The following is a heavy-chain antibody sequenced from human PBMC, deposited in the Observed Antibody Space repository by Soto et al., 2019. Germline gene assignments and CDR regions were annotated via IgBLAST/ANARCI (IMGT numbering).Heavy chain of an antibody. Sequence: QVQLVQSGAEVKKPGASVKVSCKASGYTFTSYDINWVRQATGQGLEWMGWMNPNSGNTGYAQKFQGRVTMTRNTSISTAYMELSSLRSEDTAVYYCARGGYYYCSGSYYPFDYWGQGTLVTVSS. D-gene: IGHD3-10*01. CDR2: MNPNSGNT. J-gene: IGHJ4*02. CDR3: ARGGYYYCSGSYYPFDY. CDR1: GYTFTSYD. V-gene: IGHV1-8*01.